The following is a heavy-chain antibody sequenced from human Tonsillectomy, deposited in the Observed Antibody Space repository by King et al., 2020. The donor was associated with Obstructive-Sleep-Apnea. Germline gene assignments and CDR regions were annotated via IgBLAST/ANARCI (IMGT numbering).Heavy chain of an antibody. Sequence: VQLVESGGGVVQPGRSLRFSCAASGFTFSSYAMHWVRQAPGKGLEWVAVISYDGSTKYYADSVKGRFTISRDNSKNTLYLQMNSLSAEDTAVYYCAREGGYYDSSGYYSGGDYFDYWGQGTLVTVSS. CDR3: AREGGYYDSSGYYSGGDYFDY. CDR2: ISYDGSTK. CDR1: GFTFSSYA. D-gene: IGHD3-22*01. V-gene: IGHV3-30*04. J-gene: IGHJ4*02.